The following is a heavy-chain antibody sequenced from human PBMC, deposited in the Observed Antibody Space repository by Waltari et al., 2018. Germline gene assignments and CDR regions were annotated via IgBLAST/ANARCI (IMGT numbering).Heavy chain of an antibody. CDR2: ISGSGGST. J-gene: IGHJ4*02. CDR1: GFAFSRYA. V-gene: IGHV3-23*01. D-gene: IGHD3-3*01. CDR3: AKVLLPGWSGYV. Sequence: EVQLLESGGGLVQPGGSLCLSCAASGFAFSRYAMSWVRQAPVKGLEWVSAISGSGGSTYYADSVKGRFTISRDNSKNTLYLQMNSLRAEDTAVYYWAKVLLPGWSGYVWGPGTLVTVSS.